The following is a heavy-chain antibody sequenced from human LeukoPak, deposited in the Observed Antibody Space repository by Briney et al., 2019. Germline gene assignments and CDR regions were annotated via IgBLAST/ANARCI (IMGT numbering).Heavy chain of an antibody. V-gene: IGHV1-2*02. CDR2: INPKSGGT. J-gene: IGHJ4*02. Sequence: ASVKVSCKASGYSFTGHYMHWVRQAPGQGLEWMGWINPKSGGTNYAQKFQGRVTMTRDTSISTAYMELSRLRSDDTAVYYCARSTVPKTGYYFDYWGQGTLVTVSS. CDR1: GYSFTGHY. D-gene: IGHD4-17*01. CDR3: ARSTVPKTGYYFDY.